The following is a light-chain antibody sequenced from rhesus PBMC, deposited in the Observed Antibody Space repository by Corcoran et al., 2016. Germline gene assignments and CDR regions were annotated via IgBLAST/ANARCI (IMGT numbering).Light chain of an antibody. Sequence: DIQMTQSPSSLSASLGDTVTITCRASQGISSWLAWYQQKPGKAPKLLIYTASSLRSGGPSRFSGSVSGTDFNLTISSLQSEDFATYDCQQYSSRPLTFGGGTKVELK. CDR2: TAS. V-gene: IGKV1-22*01. CDR1: QGISSW. CDR3: QQYSSRPLT. J-gene: IGKJ4*01.